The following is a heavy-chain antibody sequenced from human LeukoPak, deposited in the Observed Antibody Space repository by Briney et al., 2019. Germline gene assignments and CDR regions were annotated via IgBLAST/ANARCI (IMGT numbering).Heavy chain of an antibody. V-gene: IGHV7-4-1*02. J-gene: IGHJ4*02. D-gene: IGHD6-13*01. Sequence: ASVKVSCKASGYTFTGYYMHWVRQAPGQGLEWMGWINTNTGNPTYAQGFTGRFVFSLDTSVSTAYLQISSLKAEDTAVYYCARGLVIAAAGFDYWGQGTLVTVSS. CDR2: INTNTGNP. CDR1: GYTFTGYY. CDR3: ARGLVIAAAGFDY.